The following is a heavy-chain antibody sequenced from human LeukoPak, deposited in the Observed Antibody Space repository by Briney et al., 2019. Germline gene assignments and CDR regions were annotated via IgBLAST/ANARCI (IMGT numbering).Heavy chain of an antibody. J-gene: IGHJ4*02. CDR2: ISTYNDNT. Sequence: ASVKVSCKASGYTFSSYGISWVRQAPGQGLEWMAWISTYNDNTNYAQNLQGRDTMTTDTSTSTAYMELRRLISDDTAVYYCARGDVRDYFDYWGQGTLVTVSS. D-gene: IGHD6-6*01. CDR1: GYTFSSYG. V-gene: IGHV1-18*01. CDR3: ARGDVRDYFDY.